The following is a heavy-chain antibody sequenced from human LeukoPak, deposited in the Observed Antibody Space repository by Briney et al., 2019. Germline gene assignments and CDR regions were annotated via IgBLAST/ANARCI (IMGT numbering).Heavy chain of an antibody. D-gene: IGHD2-8*01. V-gene: IGHV3-30*18. CDR2: ISFDGSKK. CDR3: AKGRQEWWTFDALDM. Sequence: PGGTLRLSCAASGFTFSSYGMHWVRQAPGKGLEWVALISFDGSKKYLADSVKGRFTISRDNSKNTLYLQMNSLIPDDTAGYYCAKGRQEWWTFDALDMWGQETMVTVSS. CDR1: GFTFSSYG. J-gene: IGHJ3*02.